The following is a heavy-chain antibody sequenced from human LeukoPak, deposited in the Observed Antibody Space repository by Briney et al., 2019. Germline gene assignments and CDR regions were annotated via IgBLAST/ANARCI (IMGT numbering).Heavy chain of an antibody. V-gene: IGHV3-21*01. J-gene: IGHJ3*01. D-gene: IGHD1-26*01. Sequence: PGGCLRLSCAASGFTFSSYSMNWVRQAPGKGLEWVSSISSSSSYIYYADSVKRRFTIPRDNAKNPLYLQMNSLRAEDTAVYYCARATYSGSYYSAFDVWGQGTMVTVSS. CDR2: ISSSSSYI. CDR1: GFTFSSYS. CDR3: ARATYSGSYYSAFDV.